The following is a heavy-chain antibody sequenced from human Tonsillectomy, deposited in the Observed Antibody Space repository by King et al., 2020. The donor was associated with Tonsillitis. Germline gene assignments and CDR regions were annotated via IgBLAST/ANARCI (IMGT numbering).Heavy chain of an antibody. Sequence: VQLVESGAEVKKPGASVKVSCKASQYTFTAYYIHWVRQAPGQGLDGLGWMNTENGITDYAQKFPGRLTLTRATSISTAYLELSGPSSGDTAVYYCARDGIRPIPAFDYWGQGTLVTVSS. CDR2: MNTENGIT. CDR1: QYTFTAYY. J-gene: IGHJ4*02. CDR3: ARDGIRPIPAFDY. D-gene: IGHD2-2*01. V-gene: IGHV1-2*02.